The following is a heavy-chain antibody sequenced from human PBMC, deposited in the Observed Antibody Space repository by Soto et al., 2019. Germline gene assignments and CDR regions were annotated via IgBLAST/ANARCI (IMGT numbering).Heavy chain of an antibody. CDR1: GGSISSSSYY. Sequence: SETLSLTCTVSGGSISSSSYYWGWIRQPPGKGLEWIGSIYHSGSTYYNPSLKSRVTISVDTSKNQFSLKLSSVTAADTAVYYCARGYCSGGSCYRYWGQGSQVTVSS. J-gene: IGHJ4*02. V-gene: IGHV4-39*01. CDR2: IYHSGST. CDR3: ARGYCSGGSCYRY. D-gene: IGHD2-15*01.